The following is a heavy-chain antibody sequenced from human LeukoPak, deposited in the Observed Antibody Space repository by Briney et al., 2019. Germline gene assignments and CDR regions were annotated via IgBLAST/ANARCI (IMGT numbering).Heavy chain of an antibody. D-gene: IGHD3-3*01. CDR2: IYYSGST. V-gene: IGHV4-61*01. Sequence: SQTLSLTCTVSGGSISSGSYYWSWIRQPPGKGLEWIGYIYYSGSTNYSPSLKSRVTISVDTSKNQFSLKLSSVTAADTAVYYCARFTIFGVVNGWFDPWGQGTLVTVSS. CDR3: ARFTIFGVVNGWFDP. CDR1: GGSISSGSYY. J-gene: IGHJ5*02.